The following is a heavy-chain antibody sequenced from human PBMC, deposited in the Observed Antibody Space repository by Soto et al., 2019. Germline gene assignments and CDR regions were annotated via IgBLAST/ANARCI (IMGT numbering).Heavy chain of an antibody. D-gene: IGHD1-26*01. CDR1: GGSISSGGYS. J-gene: IGHJ4*02. Sequence: PSETLSLTCAVSGGSISSGGYSWSWIRQPPGKGLEWIGYIYHSGSTYYTPSLKSRVTISVDRSKNQFSLKLSSVTAADTAVYYCARSPMGATNGLFDYWGQGTLVTVSS. CDR2: IYHSGST. V-gene: IGHV4-30-2*01. CDR3: ARSPMGATNGLFDY.